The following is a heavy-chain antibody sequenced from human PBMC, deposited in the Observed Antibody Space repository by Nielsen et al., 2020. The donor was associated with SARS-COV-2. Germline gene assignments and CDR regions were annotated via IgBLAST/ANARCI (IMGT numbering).Heavy chain of an antibody. CDR2: INPSGGST. Sequence: ASVKVSCKASGYNFIGHYMHWVRQAPGQGLEWMGIINPSGGSTSYAQKFQGRVTMTRDTSMSTVYMELSSLRSEDTAVYYCAREHFVGGLGIVVVISTILDYWGQGTLVTVSS. D-gene: IGHD3-22*01. CDR3: AREHFVGGLGIVVVISTILDY. V-gene: IGHV1-46*01. CDR1: GYNFIGHY. J-gene: IGHJ4*02.